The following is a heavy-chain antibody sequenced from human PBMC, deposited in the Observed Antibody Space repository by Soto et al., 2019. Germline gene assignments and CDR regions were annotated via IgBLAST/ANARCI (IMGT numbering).Heavy chain of an antibody. CDR2: IIPIFGTA. V-gene: IGHV1-69*06. CDR1: GGTFSSYA. D-gene: IGHD6-19*01. J-gene: IGHJ5*02. Sequence: ASVKVSCKASGGTFSSYAISWVRQAPGQGLEWMGGIIPIFGTANHAQKFQGRVTITADKSTSTAYMELSSLRSEDTAVYYCARTYAGYSSGWVRFDPWGQGTLVTVSS. CDR3: ARTYAGYSSGWVRFDP.